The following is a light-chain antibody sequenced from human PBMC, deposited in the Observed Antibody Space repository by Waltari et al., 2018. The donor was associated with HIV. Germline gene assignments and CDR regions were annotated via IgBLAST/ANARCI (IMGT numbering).Light chain of an antibody. CDR3: CSYAGTQNFFL. J-gene: IGLJ1*01. Sequence: QSALTQAASVSGSLGLSITISCHGTSGNIGKYNLVSWYQQHTGKAPKLLIYEVTKRPSGISSRFSGSKSDTTASLTISGLQAEDEADYFCCSYAGTQNFFLFGSGT. V-gene: IGLV2-23*02. CDR1: SGNIGKYNL. CDR2: EVT.